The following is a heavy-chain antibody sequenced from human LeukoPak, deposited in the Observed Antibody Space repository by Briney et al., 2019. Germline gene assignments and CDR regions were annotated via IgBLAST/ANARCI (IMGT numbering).Heavy chain of an antibody. Sequence: GGSLRLSCAASGFTFSSCAMSWVRQAPGKGLEWVSAISGSGGSTYYADSVKGRFTISRDNSKNTLYLQMNSLRAEDTAVYYCAKRSLGSYYSHFDYWGQGTLVTVSS. CDR2: ISGSGGST. CDR3: AKRSLGSYYSHFDY. J-gene: IGHJ4*02. D-gene: IGHD1-26*01. CDR1: GFTFSSCA. V-gene: IGHV3-23*01.